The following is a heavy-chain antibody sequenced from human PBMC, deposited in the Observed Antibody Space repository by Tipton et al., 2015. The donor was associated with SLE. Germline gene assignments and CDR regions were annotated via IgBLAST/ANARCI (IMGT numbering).Heavy chain of an antibody. CDR2: IYHSGST. Sequence: TLSLTCAVSGYSISSGYYWGWIRQPPGKGLEWIGSIYHSGSTYYNPSLKSRVTISVDKSKNQFSLKLSSVTAADTAVYYCARSQGGYFDYWGQGTLVTVSS. CDR1: GYSISSGYY. J-gene: IGHJ4*02. V-gene: IGHV4-38-2*01. CDR3: ARSQGGYFDY. D-gene: IGHD3-16*01.